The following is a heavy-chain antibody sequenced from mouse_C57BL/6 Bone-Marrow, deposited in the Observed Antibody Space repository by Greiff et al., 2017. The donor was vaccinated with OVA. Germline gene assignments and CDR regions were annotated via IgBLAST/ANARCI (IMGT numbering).Heavy chain of an antibody. CDR3: ARDYYYGSSYWYFDV. Sequence: QVQLQQPGAELVRPGSSVKLSCKASGYTFTSYWMDWVKQRPGQGLEWIGNIYPSDSETHYNQKFKDKATLTVDKSSSTAYMQLSSLISEDSAVYYCARDYYYGSSYWYFDVWGTGTTVTVSS. CDR2: IYPSDSET. CDR1: GYTFTSYW. J-gene: IGHJ1*03. D-gene: IGHD1-1*01. V-gene: IGHV1-61*01.